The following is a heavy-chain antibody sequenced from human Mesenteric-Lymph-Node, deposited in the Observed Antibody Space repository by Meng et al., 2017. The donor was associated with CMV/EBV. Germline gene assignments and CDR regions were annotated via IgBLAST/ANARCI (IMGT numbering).Heavy chain of an antibody. CDR2: IDPSDSYT. CDR1: GYSLTSYW. V-gene: IGHV5-10-1*01. Sequence: KGSGYSLTSYWISWVRQMPGKGLEWMGRIDPSDSYTNYSPSFQGHVTISADKSISTAYLQWSSLKASDTAMYYCARHSGSYLFYFDYWGQGTLVTVSS. CDR3: ARHSGSYLFYFDY. D-gene: IGHD1-26*01. J-gene: IGHJ4*02.